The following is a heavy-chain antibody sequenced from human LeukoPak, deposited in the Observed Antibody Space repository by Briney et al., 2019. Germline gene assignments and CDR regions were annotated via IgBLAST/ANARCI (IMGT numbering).Heavy chain of an antibody. CDR3: ARQYSSGWYEKGAFDI. V-gene: IGHV6-1*01. CDR2: TYYRSKWYN. J-gene: IGHJ3*02. D-gene: IGHD6-19*01. Sequence: SQTLSLTCAISGDSVSSNSAAWNWIRQSPSRGLEWLGRTYYRSKWYNDYAVSVKSRITINPDISKNQFSLQLNSVTPEDTAVYYCARQYSSGWYEKGAFDIWGQGTMVTVSS. CDR1: GDSVSSNSAA.